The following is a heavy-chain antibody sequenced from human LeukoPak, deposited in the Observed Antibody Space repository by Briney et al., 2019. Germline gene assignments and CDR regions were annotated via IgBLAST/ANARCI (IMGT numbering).Heavy chain of an antibody. J-gene: IGHJ4*02. CDR2: IYYSGST. CDR1: GGSISSSSYY. D-gene: IGHD3-9*01. V-gene: IGHV4-39*07. Sequence: SETLSLTCTVSGGSISSSSYYWGWIRQPPGKGLEWIGSIYYSGSTYYNPSLKSRVTISVDTSKNQFSLKLSSVTAADTAVYYCARVNDILTGYYYYFDYWGQGTLVTVSS. CDR3: ARVNDILTGYYYYFDY.